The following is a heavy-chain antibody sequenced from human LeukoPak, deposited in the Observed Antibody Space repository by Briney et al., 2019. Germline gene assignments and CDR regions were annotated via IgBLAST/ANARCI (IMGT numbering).Heavy chain of an antibody. CDR3: ASNLDYYDSSGLGY. CDR1: GFTFTKYW. CDR2: MYLGDSET. D-gene: IGHD3-22*01. V-gene: IGHV5-51*01. Sequence: GESLKISCKGSGFTFTKYWIGWVRQMPGKGLEWMGIMYLGDSETRYSPSFQGQVTISADKSISTVFLQWSSLKASDTAMYYCASNLDYYDSSGLGYWGQGTLVTVSS. J-gene: IGHJ4*02.